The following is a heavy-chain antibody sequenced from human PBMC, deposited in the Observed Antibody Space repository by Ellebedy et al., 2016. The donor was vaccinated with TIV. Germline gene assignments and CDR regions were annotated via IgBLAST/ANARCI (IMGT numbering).Heavy chain of an antibody. CDR3: ARADSNYFTH. CDR2: IHYSGST. CDR1: GGSISSGGYS. D-gene: IGHD4-11*01. V-gene: IGHV4-31*03. Sequence: MPSETLSLTCTVSGGSISSGGYSWSWIRQLPGEGLEWIGYIHYSGSTHYNPSLKSRLTMSQDKSKNQFSLKLSAVTAADTAVYHCARADSNYFTHWGQGTLVTVSS. J-gene: IGHJ4*02.